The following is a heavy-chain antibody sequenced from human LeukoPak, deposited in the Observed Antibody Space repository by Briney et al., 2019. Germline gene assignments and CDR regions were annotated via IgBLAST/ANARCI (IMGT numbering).Heavy chain of an antibody. D-gene: IGHD3-22*01. V-gene: IGHV1-69*13. CDR3: AREDDSSGYYYVGYFDY. CDR1: GGTFSSYA. CDR2: IIPIFGTA. Sequence: SVNVSCKASGGTFSSYAISWVRQAPGQGLEWMGGIIPIFGTANYAQKFQGRVTITADESTSTAYMELSSLRSEDTAVYYCAREDDSSGYYYVGYFDYWGQGTLVTVSS. J-gene: IGHJ4*02.